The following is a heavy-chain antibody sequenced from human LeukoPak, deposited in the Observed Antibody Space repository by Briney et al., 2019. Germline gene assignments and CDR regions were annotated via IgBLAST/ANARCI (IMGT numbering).Heavy chain of an antibody. CDR3: ARVTSGGFDY. D-gene: IGHD3-10*01. V-gene: IGHV4-59*01. CDR1: GGSISSCY. CDR2: IYYSGST. Sequence: SETLSLTCTVSGGSISSCYWSWIRQPPGKGLEWVGYIYYSGSTNYNPSLKSRVPIPVGQSKNQSSLKLRAVTAADTAVYYCARVTSGGFDYWGQGTLVTVSS. J-gene: IGHJ4*02.